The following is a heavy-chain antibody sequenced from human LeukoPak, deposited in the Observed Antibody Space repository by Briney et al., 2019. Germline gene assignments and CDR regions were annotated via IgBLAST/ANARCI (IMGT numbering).Heavy chain of an antibody. Sequence: TGGSLRLSCAASGFNFKYVWMNWVRQAPGKGLEWVSYISSSSSTIYYADSVKGRFTISRDNAKNSLYLQMNSLRAEDTAVYYCARDPHPYDFWSGYYSYWGQGTLVTVSS. CDR2: ISSSSSTI. V-gene: IGHV3-48*01. D-gene: IGHD3-3*01. CDR3: ARDPHPYDFWSGYYSY. J-gene: IGHJ4*02. CDR1: GFNFKYVW.